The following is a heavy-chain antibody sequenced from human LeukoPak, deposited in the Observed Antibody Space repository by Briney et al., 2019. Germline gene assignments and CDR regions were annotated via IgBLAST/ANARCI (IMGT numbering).Heavy chain of an antibody. CDR1: GFTFDDYA. D-gene: IGHD6-13*01. V-gene: IGHV3-9*01. CDR3: AKDPRPAANYFYYYMDV. Sequence: PGGSLRLSCVASGFTFDDYAMHWVRHVPGKGLEWVAGINWNSVSSVYADSLKGRFTISRDNAKNSLYLQMNSLRAEDTALYYCAKDPRPAANYFYYYMDVWGKGTTVTVSS. CDR2: INWNSVSS. J-gene: IGHJ6*03.